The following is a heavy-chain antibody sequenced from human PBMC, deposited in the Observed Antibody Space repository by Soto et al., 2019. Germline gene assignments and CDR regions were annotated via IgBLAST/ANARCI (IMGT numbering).Heavy chain of an antibody. CDR1: GYTFTRDT. CDR3: ARGIATGQLDP. V-gene: IGHV1-3*01. Sequence: ASVKVSCKASGYTFTRDTMNWVRQAPGQRLEWMGWINPDNGNTKSSQKFQDRVIITRDTSASTAYMDLSSLRSEDTAVYYCARGIATGQLDPWGQGTLVTVSS. CDR2: INPDNGNT. J-gene: IGHJ5*02. D-gene: IGHD2-15*01.